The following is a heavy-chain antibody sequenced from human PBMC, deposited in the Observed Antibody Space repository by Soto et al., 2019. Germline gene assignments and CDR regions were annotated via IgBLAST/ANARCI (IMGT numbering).Heavy chain of an antibody. V-gene: IGHV4-30-2*01. CDR2: IYKNGST. Sequence: QTQFLNCSVADVSISRSALLSCCIRQPPGWGLEWIGSIYKNGSTYYNTSIKRRVTISVDRSKNQFSLMLSSVTAADTAVYYCAGWNSYDGSGNLAYWGQG. J-gene: IGHJ4*02. CDR1: DVSISRSALL. CDR3: AGWNSYDGSGNLAY. D-gene: IGHD3-22*01.